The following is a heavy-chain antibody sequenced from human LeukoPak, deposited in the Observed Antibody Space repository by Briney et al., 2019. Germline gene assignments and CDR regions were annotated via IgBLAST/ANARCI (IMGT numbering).Heavy chain of an antibody. CDR1: GFTFSSYG. J-gene: IGHJ4*02. CDR2: IRYDGSNK. D-gene: IGHD3-10*01. V-gene: IGHV3-30*02. CDR3: ARWGLRMVRGVIIRGPLDY. Sequence: GGSLRLSCAASGFTFSSYGMHWVRQAPGKGLEWVAFIRYDGSNKYYADSVKGRFTISRDNSKNTLYLQMNSLRAEDTAVYYCARWGLRMVRGVIIRGPLDYWGQGTLVTVSS.